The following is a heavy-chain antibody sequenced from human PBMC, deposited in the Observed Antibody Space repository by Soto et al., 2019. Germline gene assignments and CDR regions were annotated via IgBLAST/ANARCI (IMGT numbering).Heavy chain of an antibody. CDR1: GFTFSSYA. D-gene: IGHD2-2*01. CDR3: AKVRVGCSSTSCYGFDY. CDR2: ISGSGCST. V-gene: IGHV3-23*01. J-gene: IGHJ4*02. Sequence: EVQLLESGGGLVQPGGSLRLSCAASGFTFSSYAMSWVRQAPGKGLEWVSAISGSGCSTYYADSVKGRFTISRDNSKNTLYLQMNSLRAEDTAVYYCAKVRVGCSSTSCYGFDYWAREPWSPSPQ.